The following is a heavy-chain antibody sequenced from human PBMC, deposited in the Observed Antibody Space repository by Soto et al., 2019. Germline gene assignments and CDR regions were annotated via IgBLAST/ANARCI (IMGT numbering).Heavy chain of an antibody. CDR1: GFTFSSYA. CDR2: ISGSGGST. Sequence: GGSLRLSCAASGFTFSSYAMSWVRQAPGKGLEWVSAISGSGGSTYYADSVKGRFTISRDNSKNTLYLQMNSLRAEDTAVYYCAKLLHSGWLQTYNWFDPWGQGTLVTVYS. V-gene: IGHV3-23*01. CDR3: AKLLHSGWLQTYNWFDP. J-gene: IGHJ5*02. D-gene: IGHD5-12*01.